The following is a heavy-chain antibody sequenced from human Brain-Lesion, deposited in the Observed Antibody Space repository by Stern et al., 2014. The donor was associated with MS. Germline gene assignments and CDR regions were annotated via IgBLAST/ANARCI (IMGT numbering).Heavy chain of an antibody. CDR2: IYPRGSP. Sequence: QLQLQESGPGLVKPSQTLSLICTVSGDSINSDIHHWSWIRQPAGKGLEGFGHIYPRGSPNYTPPLKSRVPISIDTSKQFSLKVSSVTAADTAVYYCARDLIRGYGLDVWGQGTTVTVSS. CDR1: GDSINSDIHH. CDR3: ARDLIRGYGLDV. J-gene: IGHJ6*02. D-gene: IGHD2-21*01. V-gene: IGHV4-61*02.